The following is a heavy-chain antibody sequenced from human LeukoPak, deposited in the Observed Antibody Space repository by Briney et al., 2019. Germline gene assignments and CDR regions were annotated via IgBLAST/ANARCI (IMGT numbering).Heavy chain of an antibody. CDR2: FYHSGST. J-gene: IGHJ4*02. CDR1: GYSISSGYY. Sequence: PSETLSLTCTVSGYSISSGYYWGWIRQPPVKGLEWIGSFYHSGSTYYNPSLKSRVTILVDTSKNQFSLKLSFVTAADTAVYYCARGLARVTYYYGSGSYYIWGQGTLVTVSS. CDR3: ARGLARVTYYYGSGSYYI. D-gene: IGHD3-10*01. V-gene: IGHV4-38-2*02.